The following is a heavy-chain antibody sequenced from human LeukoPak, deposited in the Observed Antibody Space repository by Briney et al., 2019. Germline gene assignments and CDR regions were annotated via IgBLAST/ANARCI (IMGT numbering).Heavy chain of an antibody. V-gene: IGHV4-59*08. CDR3: ARLGPTTVTTFLDY. CDR1: GGSISCYY. D-gene: IGHD4-11*01. CDR2: IYYSGST. J-gene: IGHJ4*02. Sequence: SETLSLTCSVSGGSISCYYWSWIRQPPGKGLEWIGYIYYSGSTNYNPSLKSRVTISVDTSKNQFSLKLSSVTAADTAVYYCARLGPTTVTTFLDYWGQGTLVTVSS.